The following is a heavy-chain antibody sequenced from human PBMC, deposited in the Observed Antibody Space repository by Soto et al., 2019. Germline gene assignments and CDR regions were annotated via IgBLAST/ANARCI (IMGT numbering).Heavy chain of an antibody. V-gene: IGHV1-18*01. Sequence: ASVKVSCKASGYTFTSYGISWVRRAPGQGLEWMGGISAYNGNTNYAQKLQGRVTMTTDESTSTAYMELRSLRSEDTAVYYCARDPPDSSFIDWFDPWGQGTLVTVSS. CDR2: ISAYNGNT. CDR1: GYTFTSYG. CDR3: ARDPPDSSFIDWFDP. D-gene: IGHD6-6*01. J-gene: IGHJ5*02.